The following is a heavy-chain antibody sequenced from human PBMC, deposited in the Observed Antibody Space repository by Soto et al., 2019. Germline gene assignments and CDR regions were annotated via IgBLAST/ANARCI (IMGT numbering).Heavy chain of an antibody. CDR3: ASQATGWYPDY. CDR1: GASISSGGYY. Sequence: QVELQESGPGLVKPSQTLSLTCTVSGASISSGGYYWSWVRQHPGKGLEWIWYIYDSGSTYYNPSLKSRVTISLDTSKNQFSLKLTSVTAADTAVYYCASQATGWYPDYWGQGTLVTVSS. V-gene: IGHV4-31*03. CDR2: IYDSGST. D-gene: IGHD6-19*01. J-gene: IGHJ4*02.